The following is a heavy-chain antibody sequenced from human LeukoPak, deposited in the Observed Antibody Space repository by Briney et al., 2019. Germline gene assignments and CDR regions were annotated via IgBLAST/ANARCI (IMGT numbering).Heavy chain of an antibody. CDR3: ARVTVTNGFDY. D-gene: IGHD4-17*01. V-gene: IGHV4-30-2*01. Sequence: KASETLSLTCAVSGGSISSGGYSWSWIRQPPGKGLEWIGYIYHSGSTYYNPSLKSRVTISVDRSKNQFSLKLSSVTAADTAVYYCARVTVTNGFDYWGQGTLVTVSS. CDR1: GGSISSGGYS. J-gene: IGHJ4*02. CDR2: IYHSGST.